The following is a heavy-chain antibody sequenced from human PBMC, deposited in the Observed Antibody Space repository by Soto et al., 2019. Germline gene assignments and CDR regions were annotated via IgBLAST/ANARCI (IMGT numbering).Heavy chain of an antibody. V-gene: IGHV3-30-3*01. Sequence: QVQLVESGGGVVQPGRSLGLSCAASGFIFSSYAMHWVRQAPGKGLEWVAGISYDGSNKHYADSVKGRFTISRDDSKNTLYLQMNSLRLEDTAVYYCAREPSSRDPWGQGTLVTVSS. CDR2: ISYDGSNK. J-gene: IGHJ5*02. CDR1: GFIFSSYA. CDR3: AREPSSRDP. D-gene: IGHD6-6*01.